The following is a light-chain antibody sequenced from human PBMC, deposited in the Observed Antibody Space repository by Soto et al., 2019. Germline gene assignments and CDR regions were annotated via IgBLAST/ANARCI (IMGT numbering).Light chain of an antibody. Sequence: EIVMTQSPATLSVSPGERATLSCRASQSVSSNLAWYQQKPGQAPRLLIYGASTRATGIPEMFSGIGSGTEVSLTISSLQSEDFAVYYCQQYDNCHRTFGQGIKLEIK. CDR1: QSVSSN. V-gene: IGKV3-15*01. CDR2: GAS. CDR3: QQYDNCHRT. J-gene: IGKJ2*01.